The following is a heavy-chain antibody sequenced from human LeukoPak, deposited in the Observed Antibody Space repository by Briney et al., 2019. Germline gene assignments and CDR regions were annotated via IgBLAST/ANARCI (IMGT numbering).Heavy chain of an antibody. D-gene: IGHD3-16*02. V-gene: IGHV3-21*01. CDR2: ISSSSSYI. CDR3: ARDTRGIYDYIWGSYRYTAIGY. J-gene: IGHJ4*02. Sequence: GGSLRLSCAASGFTFSSYSTNWVRQAPGKGLEWVSSISSSSSYIYYADSVKGRFTISRDNAKNSLYLQMNSLRAEDAAVYYCARDTRGIYDYIWGSYRYTAIGYWGQGTLVTVSS. CDR1: GFTFSSYS.